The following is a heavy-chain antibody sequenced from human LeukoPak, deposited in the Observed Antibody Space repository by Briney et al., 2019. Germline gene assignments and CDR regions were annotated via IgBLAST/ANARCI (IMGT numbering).Heavy chain of an antibody. CDR1: GYTLTELS. Sequence: ASVKVSCKVSGYTLTELSMHWVRQAPGKGLDWVGGFDPEDGETIYAQKFQGRVTMTEDTSTDTAYMELSSLRSEDTAVYYCATQAYCGGDCYAPYYFDYWGQGTLVTVSS. CDR3: ATQAYCGGDCYAPYYFDY. D-gene: IGHD2-21*02. J-gene: IGHJ4*02. V-gene: IGHV1-24*01. CDR2: FDPEDGET.